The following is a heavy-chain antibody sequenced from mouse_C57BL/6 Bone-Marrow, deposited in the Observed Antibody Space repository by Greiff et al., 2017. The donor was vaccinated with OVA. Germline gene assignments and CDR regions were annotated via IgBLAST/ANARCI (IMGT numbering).Heavy chain of an antibody. J-gene: IGHJ2*01. CDR3: ARSARDFDY. Sequence: VQLQQSGPELVKPGASVKISCKASGYAFSSSWMNWVKQRPGKGLEWIGRIYPGDGDTNYNGKFKGKATLTADQSSSTAYMQLSSLTSEDSAVYFCARSARDFDYWGQGTTLTVSS. CDR2: IYPGDGDT. V-gene: IGHV1-82*01. CDR1: GYAFSSSW.